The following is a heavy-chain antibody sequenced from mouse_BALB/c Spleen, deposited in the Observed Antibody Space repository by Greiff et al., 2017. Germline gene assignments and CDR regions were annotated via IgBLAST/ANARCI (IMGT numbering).Heavy chain of an antibody. Sequence: EVQLVESGGGLVQPGGSMKLSCVASGFTFSNYWMNWVRQSPEKGLEWVAEIRLKSNNYATHYAESVKGRFTISRDDSKSSVYLQMNNLRAEDTGIYYCTRPYYGYVVRYFDVWGAGTTVTVSS. J-gene: IGHJ1*01. D-gene: IGHD1-2*01. CDR1: GFTFSNYW. V-gene: IGHV6-6*02. CDR2: IRLKSNNYAT. CDR3: TRPYYGYVVRYFDV.